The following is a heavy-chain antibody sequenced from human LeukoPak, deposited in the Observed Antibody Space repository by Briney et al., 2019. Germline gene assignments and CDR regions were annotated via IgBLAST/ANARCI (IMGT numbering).Heavy chain of an antibody. V-gene: IGHV4-59*08. CDR2: IYYSGST. J-gene: IGHJ6*02. CDR1: GGSISSYY. CDR3: AGLSHYGSGSPGYYYGMDV. D-gene: IGHD3-10*01. Sequence: SETLSLTCTVSGGSISSYYWCWIRQPPGKGLEWIGYIYYSGSTNYNPSLKSRVTISVDTSKNQFSLKLSSVTAADTAVYYCAGLSHYGSGSPGYYYGMDVWGQGTTVTVSS.